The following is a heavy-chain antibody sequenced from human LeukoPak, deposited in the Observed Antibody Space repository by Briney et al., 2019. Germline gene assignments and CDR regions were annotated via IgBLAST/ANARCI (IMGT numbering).Heavy chain of an antibody. CDR3: ARDKRWSKEPLF. D-gene: IGHD2-15*01. J-gene: IGHJ4*02. V-gene: IGHV3-48*02. CDR2: ISSSSSTI. Sequence: GGSLRLSCAASGFTFSSYSMNWVRQAPGKGLEWVSYISSSSSTIYYADSVKGRFTISRGNAKNSLNLQMNSLRDEDTAVYYCARDKRWSKEPLFWGQGTLVTVSS. CDR1: GFTFSSYS.